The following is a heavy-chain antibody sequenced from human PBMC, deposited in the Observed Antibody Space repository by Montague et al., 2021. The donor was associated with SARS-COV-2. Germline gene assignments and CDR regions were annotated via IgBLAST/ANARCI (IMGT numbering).Heavy chain of an antibody. CDR2: VHYTGST. D-gene: IGHD1-1*01. Sequence: SETLSLTCEVSGDSISSYYWSWIRQSPGKGLEWIGYVHYTGSTEYNPSLKTRVTPSLDTPRNHFSLKLRSVTAADTAVYYCARAQNTCFIANCVNYFEVWGLGALVTVSS. CDR1: GDSISSYY. J-gene: IGHJ4*02. CDR3: ARAQNTCFIANCVNYFEV. V-gene: IGHV4-59*01.